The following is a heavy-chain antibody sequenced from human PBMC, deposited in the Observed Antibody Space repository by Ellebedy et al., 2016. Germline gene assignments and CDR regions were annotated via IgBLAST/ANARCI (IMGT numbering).Heavy chain of an antibody. Sequence: SETLSLXXTVSGGSISSSSYYWGWIRQPPGKGLEWIGSIYYSGSTYYNPSLKSRVTISVDTSKNQFSLKLSSVTAADTAVYYCARVEGRITMIVVAIQGWFDPWGQGTLVTVSS. D-gene: IGHD3-22*01. J-gene: IGHJ5*02. V-gene: IGHV4-39*07. CDR1: GGSISSSSYY. CDR2: IYYSGST. CDR3: ARVEGRITMIVVAIQGWFDP.